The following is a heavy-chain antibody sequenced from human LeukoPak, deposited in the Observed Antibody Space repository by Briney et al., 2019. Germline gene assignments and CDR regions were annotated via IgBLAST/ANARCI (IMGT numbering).Heavy chain of an antibody. CDR3: AKDDGDMLLWRSSTYFDY. J-gene: IGHJ4*03. V-gene: IGHV3-23*01. CDR1: GFTFSSYA. Sequence: GGSLRLSCAASGFTFSSYAMSWVRQAPGKGLEWVSAISGSGGSTYYADSVKGRFTISRDNSKNTLYLQMNSLRAEDTAVYYCAKDDGDMLLWRSSTYFDYWGQGTTVTVSS. D-gene: IGHD2-2*01. CDR2: ISGSGGST.